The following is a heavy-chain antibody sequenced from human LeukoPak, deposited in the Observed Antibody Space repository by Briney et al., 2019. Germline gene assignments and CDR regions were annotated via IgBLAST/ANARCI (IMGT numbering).Heavy chain of an antibody. V-gene: IGHV1-69*05. J-gene: IGHJ3*02. Sequence: SVKVSCKASGVPFSSITITRLRQAPGLGPEWMGVVVPIFDSSNSAQKFHGRVLITTDESTSTAYMELSSLRSDDTAVYYCARVVGLGAFDIWGQGTMVTVSS. CDR3: ARVVGLGAFDI. CDR2: VVPIFDSS. D-gene: IGHD2-15*01. CDR1: GVPFSSIT.